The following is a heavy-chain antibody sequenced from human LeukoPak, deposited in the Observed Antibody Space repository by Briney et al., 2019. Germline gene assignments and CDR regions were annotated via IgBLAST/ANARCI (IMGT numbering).Heavy chain of an antibody. V-gene: IGHV3-48*03. CDR1: GFTFSNYE. Sequence: GGSLRLSCAASGFTFSNYEMNWIRQAPGKGLEWISYISNSGNTKYYADSVKGRFTISRDNANNSVYLQMNNLRAEDTSVYYCAAVIDYWGQGTLVTVSS. J-gene: IGHJ4*02. CDR3: AAVIDY. CDR2: ISNSGNTK.